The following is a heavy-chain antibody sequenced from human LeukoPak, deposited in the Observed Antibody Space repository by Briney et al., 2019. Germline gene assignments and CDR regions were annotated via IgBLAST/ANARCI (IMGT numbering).Heavy chain of an antibody. D-gene: IGHD3-10*01. CDR1: GFTFIDYG. CDR2: ISPSGDIR. Sequence: GGSLRLSCKACGFTFIDYGMNWVRQAPGKGPEWVSGISPSGDIRYYADSVKGRFTISRDNSKNTLYLEVISLTAEDTAVYYCAKDDAWLRFGEWSQGTLVTVSS. CDR3: AKDDAWLRFGE. V-gene: IGHV3-23*01. J-gene: IGHJ4*02.